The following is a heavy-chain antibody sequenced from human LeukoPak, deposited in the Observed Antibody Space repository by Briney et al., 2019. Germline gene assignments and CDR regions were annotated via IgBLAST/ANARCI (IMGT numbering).Heavy chain of an antibody. J-gene: IGHJ4*02. CDR3: ARDLNTGYSSGWYIDY. Sequence: GGSLRLSCAASGFTFSSYSMNWVRQAPGKGLEWVSSLSSSSSYIYYADSVKGRFTISRVNATNSLYMKMNSLRAEDTDVYYCARDLNTGYSSGWYIDYWGQGTLVTVSS. CDR2: LSSSSSYI. V-gene: IGHV3-21*01. D-gene: IGHD6-19*01. CDR1: GFTFSSYS.